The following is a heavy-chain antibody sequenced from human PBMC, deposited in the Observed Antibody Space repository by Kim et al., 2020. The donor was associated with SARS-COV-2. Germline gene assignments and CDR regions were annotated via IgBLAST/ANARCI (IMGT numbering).Heavy chain of an antibody. V-gene: IGHV3-7*03. J-gene: IGHJ6*02. CDR1: GFTFSRHW. Sequence: GGSLRLSCGASGFTFSRHWMSWVRQAPGKGLEWVANIKQDGTEKDYVDSVKGRFTISRDNANYSLYLQMNSLRAEDTAVYYCARAQSLTAFYYFFGLDVWGQGTTVTVPS. D-gene: IGHD1-20*01. CDR3: ARAQSLTAFYYFFGLDV. CDR2: IKQDGTEK.